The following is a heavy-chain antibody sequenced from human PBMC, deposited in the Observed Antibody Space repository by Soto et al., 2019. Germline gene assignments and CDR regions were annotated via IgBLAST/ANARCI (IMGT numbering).Heavy chain of an antibody. CDR3: GAQVYVAKGCYFEN. D-gene: IGHD3-16*01. J-gene: IGHJ4*02. CDR1: NGSISSRSSY. CDR2: IYYIGHT. V-gene: IGHV4-39*01. Sequence: QLQLQESGSGLVKPSETLSLTCIVSNGSISSRSSYWGWIRQTPGKGLEWIGSIYYIGHTYYNLSLRSRASISICTSKPQFSRKMTSVTGADTAGYFCGAQVYVAKGCYFENWGQGALVTVSS.